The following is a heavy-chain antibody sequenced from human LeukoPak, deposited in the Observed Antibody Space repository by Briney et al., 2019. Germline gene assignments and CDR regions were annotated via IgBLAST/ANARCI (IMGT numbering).Heavy chain of an antibody. J-gene: IGHJ6*02. CDR1: GFTFDDYA. CDR2: ITWNRDNI. D-gene: IGHD3-22*01. Sequence: GGFLRLSCKVSGFTFDDYAMHWVRHTPGKGLEWVSGITWNRDNIGYGDSVKGRFTISRDNVKNVLYLQMNSLRPEDTALYYCAKDLSSAITSALVLDVWGQGTTVTVSS. V-gene: IGHV3-9*01. CDR3: AKDLSSAITSALVLDV.